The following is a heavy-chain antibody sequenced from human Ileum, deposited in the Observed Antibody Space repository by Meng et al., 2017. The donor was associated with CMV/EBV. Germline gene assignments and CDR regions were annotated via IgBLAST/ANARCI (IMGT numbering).Heavy chain of an antibody. J-gene: IGHJ6*02. Sequence: GESLKISCATSGFSFSNSEMQWVRQAPGKGLEWVSYITSSGGIIYYADSVRGRFTISRDNTKNSLYLQMNSLRAEDTAVYYCARIGREGYCSSTSCYVSYYYYGMDVWGQGTTVTVSS. CDR2: ITSSGGII. CDR1: GFSFSNSE. CDR3: ARIGREGYCSSTSCYVSYYYYGMDV. D-gene: IGHD2-2*01. V-gene: IGHV3-48*03.